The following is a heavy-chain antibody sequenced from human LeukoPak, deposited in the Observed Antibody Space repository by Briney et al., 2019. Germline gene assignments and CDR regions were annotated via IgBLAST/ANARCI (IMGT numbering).Heavy chain of an antibody. J-gene: IGHJ4*02. CDR1: GYTFIDYY. CDR3: ARHKGGLYGEGYPDY. Sequence: ASVKVSCKVAGYTFIDYYMHWVQEAPGEGLVWIGLVDPEDAETTYAEKFRGRVSMTADTSTDTAYMELSSLRSEDTAVYYCARHKGGLYGEGYPDYWGQGTLVTVSS. V-gene: IGHV1-69-2*01. CDR2: VDPEDAET. D-gene: IGHD4-17*01.